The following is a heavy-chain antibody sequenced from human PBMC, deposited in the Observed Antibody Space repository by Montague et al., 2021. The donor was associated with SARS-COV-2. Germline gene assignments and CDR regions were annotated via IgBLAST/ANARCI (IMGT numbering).Heavy chain of an antibody. D-gene: IGHD4-17*01. V-gene: IGHV4-39*01. Sequence: LRLSCTVSGDSVSSSDHYWGWIRQPPGKGLEWLGIVYYSGYTYYNPSVKGRVTISIDASKNQFSLKLNSLTATDTAIYHCARRRLREDYFDFWGQGTLLTVSS. CDR3: ARRRLREDYFDF. CDR2: VYYSGYT. J-gene: IGHJ4*02. CDR1: GDSVSSSDHY.